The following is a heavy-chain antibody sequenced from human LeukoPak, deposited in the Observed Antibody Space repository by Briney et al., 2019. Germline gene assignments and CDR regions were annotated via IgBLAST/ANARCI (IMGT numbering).Heavy chain of an antibody. CDR3: ASQSGSYYGFDY. Sequence: PSETLSLTCTVSGVSISSYYWSWIRQPPGKGLEWIGYIYYSGSTNYNPSLKSRVTISVDTSKNQFSLKLSSVTAADTAVYYCASQSGSYYGFDYWGQGTLVTVSS. D-gene: IGHD1-26*01. CDR1: GVSISSYY. J-gene: IGHJ4*02. CDR2: IYYSGST. V-gene: IGHV4-59*01.